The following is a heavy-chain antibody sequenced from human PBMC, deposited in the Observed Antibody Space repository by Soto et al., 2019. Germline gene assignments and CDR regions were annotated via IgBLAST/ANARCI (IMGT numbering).Heavy chain of an antibody. D-gene: IGHD4-17*01. Sequence: QVQLVESGGGVVQPGRSLRLSCAASGFTFSSYGMHWVRQAPGKGLEWVAVISYDGSNKYYADSVKGRFTISRDNSKNMLYLQMNSLRAEDTAVYYCAKDGDYGYYFDYWGQGTLVTVSS. CDR1: GFTFSSYG. CDR2: ISYDGSNK. CDR3: AKDGDYGYYFDY. J-gene: IGHJ4*02. V-gene: IGHV3-30*18.